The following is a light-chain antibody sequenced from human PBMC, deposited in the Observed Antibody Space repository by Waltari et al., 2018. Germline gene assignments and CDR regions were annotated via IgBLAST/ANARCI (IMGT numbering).Light chain of an antibody. CDR2: YDR. V-gene: IGLV3-21*04. J-gene: IGLJ1*01. CDR1: NIGTYS. CDR3: HVWHPHVDPGV. Sequence: SYVVTQPPSVSVAPGETAPIPCGGDNIGTYSGHWYQQKAGQAPVLVIFYDRDRPSGIPDRFSGSNSGNTATLTISRVEAGDEARYYCHVWHPHVDPGVFGTGTEVTVL.